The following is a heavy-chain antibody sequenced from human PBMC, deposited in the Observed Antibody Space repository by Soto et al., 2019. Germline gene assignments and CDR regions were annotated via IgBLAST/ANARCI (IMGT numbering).Heavy chain of an antibody. J-gene: IGHJ4*02. D-gene: IGHD6-19*01. CDR2: ISTYNGKT. Sequence: ASVKVSCKASGYTFTSYGISWVRQAPGQGLEWMGWISTYNGKTDYAQILQGRVTMATVTSTSTAYMELRSLRSDDTAVYYCARVPGYSSGWAHYWGQGTLVTVSS. CDR1: GYTFTSYG. V-gene: IGHV1-18*01. CDR3: ARVPGYSSGWAHY.